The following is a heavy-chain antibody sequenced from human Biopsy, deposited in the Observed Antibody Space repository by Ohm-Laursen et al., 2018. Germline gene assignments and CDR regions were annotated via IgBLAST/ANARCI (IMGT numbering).Heavy chain of an antibody. J-gene: IGHJ4*01. V-gene: IGHV2-70*04. Sequence: TQTLTLTCSLSGLSLSSTGMRISWVRQPPGKALECLGRLDWDDDKFYSPSLETRLSLSKDTTSNQVVLTLTDVDPEDTATYYCARTRTHNFGALEFWGQGILVTVSS. D-gene: IGHD1-1*01. CDR2: LDWDDDK. CDR1: GLSLSSTGMR. CDR3: ARTRTHNFGALEF.